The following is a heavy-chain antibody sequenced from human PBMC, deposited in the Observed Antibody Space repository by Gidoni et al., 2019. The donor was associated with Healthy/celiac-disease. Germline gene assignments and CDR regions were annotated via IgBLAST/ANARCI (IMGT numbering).Heavy chain of an antibody. J-gene: IGHJ6*02. Sequence: QVQLVESGAGVVQPGRSLRLSCAASGFTFSSYAMHWVRQAPGKGLEWVAVISYDGSNKYYADSVKGRFTISRDNSKNTLYLQMNSLRAEDTAVYYCARDRDSSSSRGMDVWGQGTTVTVSS. CDR1: GFTFSSYA. CDR2: ISYDGSNK. D-gene: IGHD6-6*01. CDR3: ARDRDSSSSRGMDV. V-gene: IGHV3-30*04.